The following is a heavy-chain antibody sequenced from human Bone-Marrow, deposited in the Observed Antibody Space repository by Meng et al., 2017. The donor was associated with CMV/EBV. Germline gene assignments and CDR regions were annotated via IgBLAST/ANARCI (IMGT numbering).Heavy chain of an antibody. D-gene: IGHD6-19*01. Sequence: GESPKISCAASGFTFSSYSMNWVRQAPGRGLEWVSSISSSRTYIFYADSVKGRFNISRDNAKNSLYLQMNSLRAEDTAVYYCVRSGAGSRSYYGMDVWGQGTTVTVSS. J-gene: IGHJ6*02. V-gene: IGHV3-21*01. CDR3: VRSGAGSRSYYGMDV. CDR2: ISSSRTYI. CDR1: GFTFSSYS.